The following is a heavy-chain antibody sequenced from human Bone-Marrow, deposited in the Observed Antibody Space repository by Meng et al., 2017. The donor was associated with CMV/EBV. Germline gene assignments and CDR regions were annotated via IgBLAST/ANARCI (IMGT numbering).Heavy chain of an antibody. Sequence: GGSLRLSCAASGFTVSSNYMSWVRQAPGKGLEWVSTISGGGITIYYADSVKGRFTISRDNSKNTLYLQMNSLRVEDTAVYYCAKCFNLGNYGSHFGLDVWGQGTTVTVSS. CDR3: AKCFNLGNYGSHFGLDV. J-gene: IGHJ6*02. V-gene: IGHV3-23*01. CDR1: GFTVSSNY. CDR2: ISGGGITI. D-gene: IGHD3-16*01.